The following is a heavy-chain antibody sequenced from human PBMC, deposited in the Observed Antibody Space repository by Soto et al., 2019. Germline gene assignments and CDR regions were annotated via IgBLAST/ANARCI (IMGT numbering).Heavy chain of an antibody. J-gene: IGHJ6*02. Sequence: SVKVSCKASGGTFSSYAISWVRQAPGQGLEWMGGIIPIFGTANYAQKFQGRVTITADESTSTAYMELSSLRSEDTAVYYCARDKHYDFWSGLLDVWGQGTTVTVSS. CDR1: GGTFSSYA. V-gene: IGHV1-69*13. CDR3: ARDKHYDFWSGLLDV. CDR2: IIPIFGTA. D-gene: IGHD3-3*01.